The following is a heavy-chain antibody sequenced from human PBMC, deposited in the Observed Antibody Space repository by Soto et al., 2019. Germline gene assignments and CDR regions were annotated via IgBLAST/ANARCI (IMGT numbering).Heavy chain of an antibody. J-gene: IGHJ6*02. CDR2: IYYSGST. V-gene: IGHV4-30-4*01. CDR1: GGSISSGDYY. D-gene: IGHD3-3*01. Sequence: SETLSLTCTVSGGSISSGDYYWSWIRQPPGKGLEWIGYIYYSGSTYYNPSLKSRVTISVDTSKNQFSLKLSSVTAADTAVYYCARDWAFWSGYYSRHYYYYGMDVWGQGTTVTVSS. CDR3: ARDWAFWSGYYSRHYYYYGMDV.